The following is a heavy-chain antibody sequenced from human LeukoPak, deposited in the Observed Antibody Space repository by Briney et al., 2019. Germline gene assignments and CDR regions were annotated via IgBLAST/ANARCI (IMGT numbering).Heavy chain of an antibody. V-gene: IGHV4-39*07. D-gene: IGHD3-22*01. CDR3: ARDYYYDSSGYFYVY. J-gene: IGHJ4*02. Sequence: SETLSLTCTVSGGSISSSSYYWGWIRQPPGKGLEWIGSIYYSGSTNYNLSLTSRVTISVDTSKNQFSLKVSSVTAADTAVYYCARDYYYDSSGYFYVYWGQGTLVTVSS. CDR2: IYYSGST. CDR1: GGSISSSSYY.